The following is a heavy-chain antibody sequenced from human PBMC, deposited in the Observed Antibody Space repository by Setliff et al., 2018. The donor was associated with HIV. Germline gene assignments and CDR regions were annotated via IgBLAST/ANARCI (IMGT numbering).Heavy chain of an antibody. CDR1: GGSINTYY. D-gene: IGHD2-8*02. Sequence: PSETLSLTCTVSGGSINTYYWSWIRQPAGKGLEWIGRFYTSGSTNYNPSLKSRVTMSVDTSKNQFSLKLSSVTAADTAVYYCARDTGVNVAPDGRGYHTFDFWGRGTMVTVSS. CDR2: FYTSGST. J-gene: IGHJ3*01. V-gene: IGHV4-4*07. CDR3: ARDTGVNVAPDGRGYHTFDF.